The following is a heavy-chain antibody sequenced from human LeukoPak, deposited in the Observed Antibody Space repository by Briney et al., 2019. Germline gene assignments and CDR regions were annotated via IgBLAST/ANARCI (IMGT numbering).Heavy chain of an antibody. V-gene: IGHV3-23*01. CDR3: AKDRETALDTSRAPYAMDV. CDR2: ISGIGGST. Sequence: GGSLRLSCIASGFTFRTYAMSWVRQAPGKGLEWVSGISGIGGSTSYADSVKGRFTISRDNSKNTLYLQLNSLRAEDTAVYYCAKDRETALDTSRAPYAMDVWGQGTTVTVSS. J-gene: IGHJ6*02. CDR1: GFTFRTYA. D-gene: IGHD5-18*01.